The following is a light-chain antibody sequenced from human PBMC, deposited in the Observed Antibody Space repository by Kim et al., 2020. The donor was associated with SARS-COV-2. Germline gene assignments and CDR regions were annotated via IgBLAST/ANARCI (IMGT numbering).Light chain of an antibody. Sequence: EIVLTQSPGTLSLSPGERATLSCRASQSVSSSYSAWYQQQPGQAPSLLIYGASSTATGIPDRFSGSGSGTDFTLTISRLEPEDFAVYYCQQYGSSPWTFGQGTKVEIK. CDR3: QQYGSSPWT. CDR2: GAS. CDR1: QSVSSSY. V-gene: IGKV3-20*01. J-gene: IGKJ1*01.